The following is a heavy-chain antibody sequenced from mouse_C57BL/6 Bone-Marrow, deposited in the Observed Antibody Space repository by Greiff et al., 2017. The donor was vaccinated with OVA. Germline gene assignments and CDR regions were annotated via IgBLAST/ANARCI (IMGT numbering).Heavy chain of an antibody. CDR3: ARYYYAMDY. Sequence: EVQLQESVAELVRPGASVKLSCTASGFNINNSYMHWVKQRPEQGLEWIGRIDPANGSTKYTPKFQGKATMTADTSSNTAYLQLSSLTSEDTAIYYGARYYYAMDYWGQGTSVTVSS. CDR2: IDPANGST. CDR1: GFNINNSY. J-gene: IGHJ4*01. V-gene: IGHV14-3*01.